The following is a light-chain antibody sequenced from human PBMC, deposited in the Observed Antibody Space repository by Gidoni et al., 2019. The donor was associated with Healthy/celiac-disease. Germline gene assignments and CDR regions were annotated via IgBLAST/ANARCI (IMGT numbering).Light chain of an antibody. V-gene: IGKV4-1*01. CDR2: WAS. Sequence: DIVMTQSPDSLAVSLGERATINCKSSQSVLYSSNNKNYLAWYQQKPGQPPKLLIYWASTRESGAPDRFSGSGSGTDFTLTISSLQAEDVAVYYCQQYYSTPYTFXXXTKLEIK. CDR1: QSVLYSSNNKNY. CDR3: QQYYSTPYT. J-gene: IGKJ2*01.